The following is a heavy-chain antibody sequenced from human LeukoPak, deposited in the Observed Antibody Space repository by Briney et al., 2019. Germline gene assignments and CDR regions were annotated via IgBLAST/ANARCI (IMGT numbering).Heavy chain of an antibody. CDR2: ISGSGGST. V-gene: IGHV3-23*01. CDR1: GFTFSSYA. Sequence: GGSLRLSCAASGFTFSSYAMSWVRQAPGKGLEWVSAISGSGGSTYYADSVKGRFTISRDTSRNTLFLQMNSLRAEDAAVYYCASHNRRLGTESWNHYGMDVWGQGTTVTVSS. CDR3: ASHNRRLGTESWNHYGMDV. J-gene: IGHJ6*02. D-gene: IGHD3-16*01.